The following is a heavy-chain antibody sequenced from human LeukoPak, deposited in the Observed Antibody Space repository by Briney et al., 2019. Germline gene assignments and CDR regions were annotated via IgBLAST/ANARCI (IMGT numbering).Heavy chain of an antibody. J-gene: IGHJ5*02. CDR3: ARGSMTTVVTENWFDP. D-gene: IGHD4-23*01. CDR1: GGTFSSYA. CDR2: IIPILGIA. V-gene: IGHV1-69*04. Sequence: SVKVSCKASGGTFSSYAISWVRQAPGQGLEWMGRIIPILGIANCAQKFQGRVTITADKSTSTAYMELSSLRSEDTAVYYCARGSMTTVVTENWFDPWGQGTLVTVSS.